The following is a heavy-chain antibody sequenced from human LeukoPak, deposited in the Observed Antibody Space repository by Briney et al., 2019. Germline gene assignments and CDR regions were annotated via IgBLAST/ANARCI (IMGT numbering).Heavy chain of an antibody. J-gene: IGHJ4*02. CDR3: ARGYYDSSGSLLY. CDR2: ISSNGGST. CDR1: GFTFSSYA. V-gene: IGHV3-64*01. D-gene: IGHD3-22*01. Sequence: GGSLRLSCAASGFTFSSYAMHWVRQAPGKGLEYVSAISSNGGSTYYANSVKGGFTISRDNSKNTLYLQMGSLRAEDMAVYYCARGYYDSSGSLLYWGQGTLVTVSS.